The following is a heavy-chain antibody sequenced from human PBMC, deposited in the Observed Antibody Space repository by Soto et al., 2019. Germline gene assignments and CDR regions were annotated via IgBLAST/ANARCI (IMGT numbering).Heavy chain of an antibody. CDR2: ISGSGGST. J-gene: IGHJ5*02. D-gene: IGHD7-27*01. Sequence: ELQLLESGGGLVQPGGSLRLSCAASGFTFSTYPMTWVRQAPGKGLEWVSHISGSGGSTYYADSVKGRFTISRDNSTDTLYLPMNSLRAEDTAVYYCAKDPWGIPSFAPWGQGTLVTVSS. V-gene: IGHV3-23*01. CDR1: GFTFSTYP. CDR3: AKDPWGIPSFAP.